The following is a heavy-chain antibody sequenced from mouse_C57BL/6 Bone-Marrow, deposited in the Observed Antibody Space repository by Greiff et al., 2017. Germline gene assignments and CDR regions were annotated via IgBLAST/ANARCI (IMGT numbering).Heavy chain of an antibody. CDR1: GYTFTSYW. D-gene: IGHD2-4*01. CDR3: SRSVYYDRYYDAMDY. Sequence: QVQLQQPGAELVKPGASVKLSCKASGYTFTSYWMHWVKQRPGRGLEWIGRIDPNSGGTKYNEKFKSKDTLTVDKPSSTAYMQLSSLTSEDSAVYYWSRSVYYDRYYDAMDYWCQGNAVTVSS. V-gene: IGHV1-72*01. CDR2: IDPNSGGT. J-gene: IGHJ4*01.